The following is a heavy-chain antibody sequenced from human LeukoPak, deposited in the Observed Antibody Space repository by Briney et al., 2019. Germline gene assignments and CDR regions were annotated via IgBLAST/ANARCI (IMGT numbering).Heavy chain of an antibody. J-gene: IGHJ4*02. CDR3: ASAFVYSSGWYYVY. V-gene: IGHV4-59*01. D-gene: IGHD6-19*01. Sequence: PSETLSLTCTVSDGSISTYYWSWIRQPPGKGLEWIGYIYYSGSTNYNPSLKSRVTISVDTSNNQFSLKLGSVTAADTAVYYCASAFVYSSGWYYVYWGQGTLVTVSS. CDR1: DGSISTYY. CDR2: IYYSGST.